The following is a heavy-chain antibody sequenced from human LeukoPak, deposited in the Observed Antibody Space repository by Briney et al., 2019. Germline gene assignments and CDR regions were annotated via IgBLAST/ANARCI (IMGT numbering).Heavy chain of an antibody. J-gene: IGHJ4*02. Sequence: GGSLRLSCAASEFTFSSYAMSWVRQAPGKGLEWVSAISGSGGSTYYADSVKGRFTISRDNSKNTLYLQMNSLRAEDTAVYYCAKAVKAGKIVVVVAADYWGQGTLVTVSS. CDR1: EFTFSSYA. CDR3: AKAVKAGKIVVVVAADY. CDR2: ISGSGGST. V-gene: IGHV3-23*01. D-gene: IGHD2-15*01.